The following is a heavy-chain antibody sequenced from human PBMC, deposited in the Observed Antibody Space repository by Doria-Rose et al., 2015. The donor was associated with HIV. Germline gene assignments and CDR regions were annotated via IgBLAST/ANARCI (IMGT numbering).Heavy chain of an antibody. CDR3: ARIKSSRWYRKYYFDF. CDR2: IFSDDER. V-gene: IGHV2-26*01. D-gene: IGHD6-13*01. J-gene: IGHJ4*02. CDR1: GVSLSSPGMG. Sequence: QITLKESGPVLVKPTETLTLTCTVSGVSLSSPGMGVSWIRQPPWKALEWLANIFSDDERSYKTSLKSRLTISRGTSKSQVVLTMTDMDPVDTATYYCARIKSSRWYRKYYFDFWGQGTLVIVSA.